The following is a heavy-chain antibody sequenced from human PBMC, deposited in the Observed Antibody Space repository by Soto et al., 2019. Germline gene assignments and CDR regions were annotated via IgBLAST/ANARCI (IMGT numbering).Heavy chain of an antibody. CDR1: GGSVSSGSYF. D-gene: IGHD5-12*01. CDR3: AREGRVATFDY. Sequence: QVQLQESGPGLVKPSETLSLTCNVSGGSVSSGSYFWSWIRQPPGKGLEWIGYIYNSGNTKYNPSLKXRXTXSSXTSKNQFSLKLSSVTAADTAVYYCAREGRVATFDYWGQGSLVTVSS. V-gene: IGHV4-61*01. CDR2: IYNSGNT. J-gene: IGHJ4*02.